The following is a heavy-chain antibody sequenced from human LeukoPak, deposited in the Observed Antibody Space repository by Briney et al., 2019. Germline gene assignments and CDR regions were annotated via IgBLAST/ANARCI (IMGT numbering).Heavy chain of an antibody. CDR3: ARGRYLTTLGGAAAGFLDS. CDR2: INHSGST. Sequence: PSETLSLTCAVYGGSFSGYYWSWIRQTPGKGLEWIGEINHSGSTNYNPSLKRRVTISVDTSQKQFSLRLTSVTAADTAVYYCARGRYLTTLGGAAAGFLDSWGQGTLVTVSS. D-gene: IGHD6-13*01. V-gene: IGHV4-34*01. J-gene: IGHJ4*02. CDR1: GGSFSGYY.